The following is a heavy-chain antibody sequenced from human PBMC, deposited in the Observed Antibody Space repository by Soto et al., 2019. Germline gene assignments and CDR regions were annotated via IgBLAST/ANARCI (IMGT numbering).Heavy chain of an antibody. V-gene: IGHV4-59*01. J-gene: IGHJ4*02. CDR3: ARERWDCSSTSCSYYFDY. CDR1: AGSLRSSN. Sequence: TVSAGSLRSSNRSLFRQPLEKGLEWIGYIYYSGSTNYNPSLKSRVTISVDTSKNQFSLKLSSVTAADTAVYYCARERWDCSSTSCSYYFDYWGQGPLVTVS. CDR2: IYYSGST. D-gene: IGHD2-2*01.